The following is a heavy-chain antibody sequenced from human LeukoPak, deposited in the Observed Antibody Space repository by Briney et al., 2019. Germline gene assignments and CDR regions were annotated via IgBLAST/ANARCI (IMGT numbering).Heavy chain of an antibody. CDR2: IYYSGST. CDR3: ASQIIAAAGTYAFDI. Sequence: KPSETLSLTCAVYGGSFSGYYWSWIRQPPGKGLEWIGSIYYSGSTYYNPSLKSRVTISVDTSKNQFSLKLSSVTAADTAVYYCASQIIAAAGTYAFDIWGQGTMVTVSS. J-gene: IGHJ3*02. V-gene: IGHV4-34*01. CDR1: GGSFSGYY. D-gene: IGHD6-13*01.